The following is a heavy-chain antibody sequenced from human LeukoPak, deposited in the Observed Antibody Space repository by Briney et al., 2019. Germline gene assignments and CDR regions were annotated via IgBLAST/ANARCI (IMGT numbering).Heavy chain of an antibody. D-gene: IGHD3-16*01. CDR3: AKGGQRGGTYNDDF. V-gene: IGHV3-23*01. Sequence: GGSLRLSCEASGFSFSIYGMSWVRQAPGKGLEWVSGISGSGGNTYYAEALTGRFTVSRDNSKNTLYLQMNSLRAEDTALYYCAKGGQRGGTYNDDFWGQGTLVTVSS. CDR2: ISGSGGNT. CDR1: GFSFSIYG. J-gene: IGHJ4*02.